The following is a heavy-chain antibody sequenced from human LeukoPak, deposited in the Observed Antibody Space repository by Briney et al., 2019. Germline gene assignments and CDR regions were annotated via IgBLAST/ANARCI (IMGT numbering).Heavy chain of an antibody. Sequence: ASVKVSCKASGYTFTSYYMHWVRQAPGQGLEWMGIINPSGGSTSYAQKFQGRVTMTRDMSTSTVYMELSSLRSEDTAMYYCASPQRMVGSARFTLDYWGQGTQVTVSS. J-gene: IGHJ4*02. CDR2: INPSGGST. CDR1: GYTFTSYY. D-gene: IGHD2-15*01. V-gene: IGHV1-46*01. CDR3: ASPQRMVGSARFTLDY.